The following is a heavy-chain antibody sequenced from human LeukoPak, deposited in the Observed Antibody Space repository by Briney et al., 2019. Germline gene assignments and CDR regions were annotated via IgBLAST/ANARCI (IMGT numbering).Heavy chain of an antibody. CDR2: IIPILGIA. CDR3: ARGRFGLVEATLYHFDY. D-gene: IGHD1-26*01. V-gene: IGHV1-69*04. CDR1: GGTFSSYA. J-gene: IGHJ4*02. Sequence: SVKVSCKASGGTFSSYAISWVRQAPGQGLEWMGRIIPILGIANYAQKFQGRVTITADKSTSTAYMELSSLRSEDTAVYYCARGRFGLVEATLYHFDYWGQGTLVTVSS.